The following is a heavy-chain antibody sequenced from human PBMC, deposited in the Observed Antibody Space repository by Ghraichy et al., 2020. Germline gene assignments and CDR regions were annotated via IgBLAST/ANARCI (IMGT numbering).Heavy chain of an antibody. CDR2: INHSGST. D-gene: IGHD3-10*01. CDR3: ARETDYGSGSYYGSKNWYFDL. Sequence: SETLSLTCAVYGGSFSGYYWSWIRQPPGKGLEWIGEINHSGSTNYNPSLKSRVTISVDTSKNQFSLKLSSVTAADTAVYYCARETDYGSGSYYGSKNWYFDLWGRGTLVTVSS. V-gene: IGHV4-34*01. CDR1: GGSFSGYY. J-gene: IGHJ2*01.